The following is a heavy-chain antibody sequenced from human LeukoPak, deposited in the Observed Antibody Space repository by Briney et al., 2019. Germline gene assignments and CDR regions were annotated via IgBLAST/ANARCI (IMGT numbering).Heavy chain of an antibody. Sequence: ASVKVSFTASGFTSTNFAVQWVRQARGQRLEWIGRIIVGSGATKCAQDFQERVTITRDLSTSTLYMELRSLTSEDTAVYYCAADLSNPRMGASYLDSWGQGTLVTVSS. V-gene: IGHV1-58*01. D-gene: IGHD3-16*01. CDR1: GFTSTNFA. CDR3: AADLSNPRMGASYLDS. J-gene: IGHJ4*02. CDR2: IIVGSGAT.